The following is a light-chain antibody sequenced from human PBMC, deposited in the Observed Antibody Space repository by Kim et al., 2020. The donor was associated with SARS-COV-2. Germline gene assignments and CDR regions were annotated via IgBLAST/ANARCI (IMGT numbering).Light chain of an antibody. V-gene: IGLV3-19*01. CDR2: GKN. Sequence: SSELTQDPAVSVALGQTVRITCQGDSLRTYYASWYQQKPGQAPILVIYGKNNRPSGIPDRFSGSSSGNTASLTVTGAQAVDEADYYCNSRDNSGDHVVSG. CDR1: SLRTYY. CDR3: NSRDNSGDHVV. J-gene: IGLJ2*01.